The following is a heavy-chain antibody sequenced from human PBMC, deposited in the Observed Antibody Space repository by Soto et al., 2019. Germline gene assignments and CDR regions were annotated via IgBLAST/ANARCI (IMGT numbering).Heavy chain of an antibody. CDR2: INPSGGST. CDR1: GYTFTSYY. D-gene: IGHD6-13*01. V-gene: IGHV1-46*01. J-gene: IGHJ5*02. Sequence: QVQLVQSGAEVKKPRASVKVSCKASGYTFTSYYMHWVRQAPGQGLEWMGIINPSGGSTRYAQKCQGRVTRTRETSTSTGYLELSSLRSEDTAVYYCARDRDIAAAGTRKWFDPWGQGTLVTVSS. CDR3: ARDRDIAAAGTRKWFDP.